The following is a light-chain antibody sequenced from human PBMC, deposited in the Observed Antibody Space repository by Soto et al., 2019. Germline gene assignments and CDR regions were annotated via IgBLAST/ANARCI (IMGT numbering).Light chain of an antibody. V-gene: IGKV1-5*03. Sequence: DIQMTQSPSTLSASVGDRVTITCRASQSISSSLAWYQQKPGKAPKLLIYKASSLESGVPSRFSGSGSGTEFTLTISSLQPDDFATYYCQQYNSYSPTFGGGTKVEIK. CDR1: QSISSS. J-gene: IGKJ4*01. CDR2: KAS. CDR3: QQYNSYSPT.